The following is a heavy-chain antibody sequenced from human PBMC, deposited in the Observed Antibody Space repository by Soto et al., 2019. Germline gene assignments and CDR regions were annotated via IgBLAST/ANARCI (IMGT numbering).Heavy chain of an antibody. CDR3: ARHRAYCGGDCYCDY. CDR2: IDPSDSYT. CDR1: GCRFTSYW. V-gene: IGHV5-10-1*01. D-gene: IGHD2-21*02. J-gene: IGHJ4*02. Sequence: PGESLKISCKGSGCRFTSYWISWVRQMPGKGLEWMGRIDPSDSYTNYSPSFQGHVTISADKSISTAYLQWSSLKASDTAMYYCARHRAYCGGDCYCDYWGQGTLVTVSS.